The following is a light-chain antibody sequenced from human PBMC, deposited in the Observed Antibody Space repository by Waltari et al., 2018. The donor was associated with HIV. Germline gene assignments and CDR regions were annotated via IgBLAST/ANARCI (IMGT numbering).Light chain of an antibody. Sequence: QSVLTQPPSVSGAPGQRVTISCAGSSANIGAPSDVNWYQQGPGTAPKLLIYGDSNRPSGVPDRFSGSKSGTSASLAITGLQAEDEADYYCQSYDNRLSGWVFGGGTKLTVL. CDR2: GDS. CDR3: QSYDNRLSGWV. J-gene: IGLJ3*02. V-gene: IGLV1-40*01. CDR1: SANIGAPSD.